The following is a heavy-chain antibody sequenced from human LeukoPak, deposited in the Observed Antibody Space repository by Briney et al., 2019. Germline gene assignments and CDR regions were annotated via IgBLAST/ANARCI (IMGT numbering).Heavy chain of an antibody. V-gene: IGHV3-23*01. CDR2: ISTSGVST. CDR1: GFTFSSYA. D-gene: IGHD4-17*01. Sequence: SGGSLRLYCAASGFTFSSYAMSWVRQAPGKGLEWVSAISTSGVSTHYADSVKGRLTISIDNSKNTLYLQMNGLRAEDTAVYYCAIDRLRATLTSFDYWGQGTLVTVSS. CDR3: AIDRLRATLTSFDY. J-gene: IGHJ4*02.